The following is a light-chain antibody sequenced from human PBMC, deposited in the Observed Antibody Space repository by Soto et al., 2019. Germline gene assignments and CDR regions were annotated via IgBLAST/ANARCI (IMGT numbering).Light chain of an antibody. CDR3: QQRSNWPIIT. V-gene: IGKV3D-15*01. CDR2: GAS. Sequence: IVMTQSPATLSVSPGERATLSCRASQSVSSNLAWYQQKPGQAPRLLIYGASTRATGIPDRFSGSGSGTDFTLTISRLEPEDFAVYYCQQRSNWPIITFGQGTRLETK. CDR1: QSVSSN. J-gene: IGKJ5*01.